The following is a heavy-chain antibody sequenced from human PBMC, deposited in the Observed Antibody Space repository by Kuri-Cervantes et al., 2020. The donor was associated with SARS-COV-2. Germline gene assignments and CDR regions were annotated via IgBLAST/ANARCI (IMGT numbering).Heavy chain of an antibody. CDR3: ARNTRDCSGGSCYWSSRYYYMDV. V-gene: IGHV1-18*01. CDR2: ISAYNGNT. D-gene: IGHD2-15*01. CDR1: GYTFTSYG. Sequence: ASVKVSCKASGYTFTSYGISWVRQAPGQGLEWMGWISAYNGNTNYAQKLQGRVTMTTDTSTSTAYMELSSLRSEDTAVYYCARNTRDCSGGSCYWSSRYYYMDVWGKGTTVTVSS. J-gene: IGHJ6*03.